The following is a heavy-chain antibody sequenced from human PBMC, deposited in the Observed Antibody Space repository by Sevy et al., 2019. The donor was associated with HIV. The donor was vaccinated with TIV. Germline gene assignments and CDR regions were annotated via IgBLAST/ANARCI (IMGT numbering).Heavy chain of an antibody. CDR3: ARALSVIKNSDPDWFDP. J-gene: IGHJ5*02. D-gene: IGHD3-16*02. V-gene: IGHV1-2*02. CDR2: INPNSGGT. Sequence: ASVKVSCKASGYTFTGYYMHWVRQAPGQGLEWMGWINPNSGGTNYAQKFQGRVTMTRDTSISTADMELSRLRSDDTAVYYCARALSVIKNSDPDWFDPWGQGTLVTVSS. CDR1: GYTFTGYY.